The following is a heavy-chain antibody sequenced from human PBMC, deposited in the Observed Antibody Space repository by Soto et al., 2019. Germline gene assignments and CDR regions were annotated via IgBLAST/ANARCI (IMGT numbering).Heavy chain of an antibody. CDR2: IDGAGRIT. Sequence: GESLKISCAASGFTPSSSDMSWVRQGPGKGLEWVSTIDGAGRITYYADSVKGRFTISRDNSKSTLFLQMESLGADDAAIYYCVKNSGWFYAWGQGALVTVSS. CDR1: GFTPSSSD. J-gene: IGHJ5*02. V-gene: IGHV3-23*01. D-gene: IGHD3-10*01. CDR3: VKNSGWFYA.